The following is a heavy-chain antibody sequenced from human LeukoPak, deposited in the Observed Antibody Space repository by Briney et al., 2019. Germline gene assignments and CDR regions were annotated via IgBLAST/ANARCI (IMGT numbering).Heavy chain of an antibody. D-gene: IGHD6-13*01. V-gene: IGHV1-3*01. CDR3: ARDPIGSRWPYYFDY. Sequence: ASVNVSCKASGYTFTTYAMHWVRQAPGQRLEWMGWINAGNGNTKYSQKFQARVTITRDTSASTAYMELSSLRSEDTAVYYCARDPIGSRWPYYFDYWGQGTLVTVSS. CDR1: GYTFTTYA. CDR2: INAGNGNT. J-gene: IGHJ4*02.